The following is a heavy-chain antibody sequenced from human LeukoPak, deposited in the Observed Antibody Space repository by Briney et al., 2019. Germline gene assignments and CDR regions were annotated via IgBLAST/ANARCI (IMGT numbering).Heavy chain of an antibody. D-gene: IGHD2-21*01. CDR3: ASSYCGGDCYTSYYYYYMDV. Sequence: SETLSLTCTVSGGSISSSSYYWGWIRQPPGKGLEWIGSIYFSGSTYYNPSLKSRVTISVDTSKKQFSLRLSSVTAADTAVYYCASSYCGGDCYTSYYYYYMDVWGKGTTVTVSS. CDR1: GGSISSSSYY. J-gene: IGHJ6*03. CDR2: IYFSGST. V-gene: IGHV4-39*01.